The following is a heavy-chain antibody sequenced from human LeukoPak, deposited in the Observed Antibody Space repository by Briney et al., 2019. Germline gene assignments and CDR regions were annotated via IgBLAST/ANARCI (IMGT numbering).Heavy chain of an antibody. D-gene: IGHD2-21*02. CDR1: GGTFSSYA. CDR3: ARGPCVVTEDCFDP. V-gene: IGHV1-69*06. CDR2: IIPIFGTA. J-gene: IGHJ5*02. Sequence: SVKVSCTASGGTFSSYAIRWARLAPGQGLEWMGRIIPIFGTANYAQKFQGRVTITADKSTSTAYMELSSLRSEDTAVHYCARGPCVVTEDCFDPWGQGTLVTVSS.